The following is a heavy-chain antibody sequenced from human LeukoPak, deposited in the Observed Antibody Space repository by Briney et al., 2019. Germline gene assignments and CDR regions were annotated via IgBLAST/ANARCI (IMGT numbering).Heavy chain of an antibody. J-gene: IGHJ5*02. Sequence: RSGGSLRLSCAASGFTVSSNYMSWVRQAPGKGLEWVSVIYSGGSTYYADSVKGRFTISRDNSKNTLYLQMNSLRAEDTAVYYCARVGLYGGNWFDPWGQGTLVTVSA. V-gene: IGHV3-66*01. CDR1: GFTVSSNY. D-gene: IGHD4/OR15-4a*01. CDR3: ARVGLYGGNWFDP. CDR2: IYSGGST.